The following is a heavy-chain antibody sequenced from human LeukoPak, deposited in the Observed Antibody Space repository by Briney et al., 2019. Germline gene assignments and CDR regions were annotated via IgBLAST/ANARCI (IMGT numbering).Heavy chain of an antibody. CDR1: GFTFSSYA. J-gene: IGHJ4*02. Sequence: GGSLRLSCAASGFTFSSYAMSWVRQAPGKGLEWVSAISGSGGSTYYADSVKGRFTISRDNSKNTLYLQMNSLRAEDTALYHCAKSSSWYKPFDYWGQGTLVTVSS. D-gene: IGHD6-13*01. CDR2: ISGSGGST. CDR3: AKSSSWYKPFDY. V-gene: IGHV3-23*01.